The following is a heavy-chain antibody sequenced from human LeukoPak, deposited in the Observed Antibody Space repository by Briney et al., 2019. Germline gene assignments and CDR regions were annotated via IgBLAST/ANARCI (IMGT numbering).Heavy chain of an antibody. Sequence: PGRSLRLCCAASGFTFISYAMPWVRRAPGKGLERVAVISYDGSNKYYADSVKGRVSISRDNSKNTLYQQMNSLRTEDTAVYYCATEAPERWLQISIYYYHYYMDVWGKGTTVTVSS. CDR3: ATEAPERWLQISIYYYHYYMDV. CDR1: GFTFISYA. J-gene: IGHJ6*03. V-gene: IGHV3-30*01. D-gene: IGHD5-24*01. CDR2: ISYDGSNK.